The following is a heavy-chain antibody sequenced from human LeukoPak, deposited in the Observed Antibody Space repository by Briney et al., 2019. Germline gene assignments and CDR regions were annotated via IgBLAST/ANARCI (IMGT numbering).Heavy chain of an antibody. Sequence: GGSLRLSCAASEFTFSSYGMHWVRQAPGKGLEWVAVISYDGSNKYYADSVKGRFTISRDNSKNTLYLQMNSLRAEDTAVYYCAKDSGQWLVNGMDVWGQGTTVTVSS. V-gene: IGHV3-30*18. CDR1: EFTFSSYG. D-gene: IGHD6-19*01. CDR2: ISYDGSNK. J-gene: IGHJ6*02. CDR3: AKDSGQWLVNGMDV.